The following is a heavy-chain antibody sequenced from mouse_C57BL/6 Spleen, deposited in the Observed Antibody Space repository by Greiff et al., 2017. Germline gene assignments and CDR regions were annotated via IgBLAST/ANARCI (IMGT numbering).Heavy chain of an antibody. D-gene: IGHD1-1*01. V-gene: IGHV14-1*01. Sequence: EVQLQQSGAELVRPGASVKLSCTASGFNIKDYYMHWVKQRPEQGLEWIGRIDPEDGDTEYAPKFQGKATMTAETSSNTAYLQLSSLTSEDTAVYYCTTRGVNTTVVATRYFDYWGQGTTLTVSS. CDR2: IDPEDGDT. J-gene: IGHJ2*01. CDR3: TTRGVNTTVVATRYFDY. CDR1: GFNIKDYY.